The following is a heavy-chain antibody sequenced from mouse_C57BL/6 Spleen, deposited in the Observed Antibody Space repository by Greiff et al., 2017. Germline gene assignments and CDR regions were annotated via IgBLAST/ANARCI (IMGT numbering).Heavy chain of an antibody. Sequence: VQLQQSGPELVKPGASVKMSCKASGYTFTDYNMHWVKQSHGKSLEWIGYINPNNGGTSYNQKFKGKATLTVNKSSSTAYMELRSLTSEDSAVYYCARLGTTAYYAMDYWGQGTSVTVSS. CDR1: GYTFTDYN. CDR3: ARLGTTAYYAMDY. J-gene: IGHJ4*01. D-gene: IGHD1-2*01. CDR2: INPNNGGT. V-gene: IGHV1-22*01.